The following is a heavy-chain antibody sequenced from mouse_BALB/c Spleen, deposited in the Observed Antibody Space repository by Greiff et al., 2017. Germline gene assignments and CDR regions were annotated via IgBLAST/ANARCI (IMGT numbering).Heavy chain of an antibody. CDR1: GYAFSSYW. V-gene: IGHV1-80*01. J-gene: IGHJ4*01. Sequence: QVQLQQSGAELVRPGSSVKISCKASGYAFSSYWMNWVKQRPGQGLEWIGQIYPGDGDTNYNGKFKGKATLTADKSSSTAYMQLSSLTSEDSAVYFCARDEDYYAMDYWGQGTSVTVSS. CDR2: IYPGDGDT. CDR3: ARDEDYYAMDY.